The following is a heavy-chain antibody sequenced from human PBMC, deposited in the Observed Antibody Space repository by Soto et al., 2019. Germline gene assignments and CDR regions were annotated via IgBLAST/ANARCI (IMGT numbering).Heavy chain of an antibody. J-gene: IGHJ4*02. V-gene: IGHV4-31*03. D-gene: IGHD3-22*01. Sequence: SGTLSLTCTVSGGSISRGGYYWSWIRQHPGKGLEWIGDIYYSGSTYYNPSLKSRVTISVDTSKNQFSLKLSSVTAADTAVYYCARSMLLGLYYYDISGSCYFDYWGQGTLVTVSS. CDR3: ARSMLLGLYYYDISGSCYFDY. CDR1: GGSISRGGYY. CDR2: IYYSGST.